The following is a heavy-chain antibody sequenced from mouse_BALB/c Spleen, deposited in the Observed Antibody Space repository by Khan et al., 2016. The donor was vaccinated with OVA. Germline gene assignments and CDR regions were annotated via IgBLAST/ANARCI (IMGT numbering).Heavy chain of an antibody. CDR2: ISSGGSYT. J-gene: IGHJ4*01. V-gene: IGHV5-9-3*01. CDR1: GFTFSSYD. Sequence: EVQLVESGGGLVKPGGSLKLSCAASGFTFSSYDMSWVRQTPEKGLEWVATISSGGSYTYYPDSVKGRFTISRDNANNTLYLQMSSLRSENTAMYYCARLYAMDYWGQGTSVTVSS. CDR3: ARLYAMDY.